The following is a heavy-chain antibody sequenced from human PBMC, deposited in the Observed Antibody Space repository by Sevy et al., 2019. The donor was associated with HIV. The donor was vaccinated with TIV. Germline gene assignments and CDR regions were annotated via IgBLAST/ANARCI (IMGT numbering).Heavy chain of an antibody. CDR1: GFPFSSYA. D-gene: IGHD2-15*01. CDR2: LSYDGNNN. V-gene: IGHV3-30-3*01. CDR3: ARDRCSGSSCYSLPYDS. J-gene: IGHJ4*02. Sequence: GGSLRLSCTASGFPFSSYAMHWVRQAPGKGLEWVALLSYDGNNNYYANSVKGRFTFTRDNYKNTLYLQMSSMRAEDKAVYYCARDRCSGSSCYSLPYDSWGQGTLVTVSS.